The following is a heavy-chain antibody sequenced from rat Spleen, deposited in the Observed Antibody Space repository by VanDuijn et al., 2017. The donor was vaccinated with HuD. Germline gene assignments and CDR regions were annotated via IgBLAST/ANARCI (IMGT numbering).Heavy chain of an antibody. CDR2: ISYDGSST. V-gene: IGHV5-29*01. Sequence: EVQLVESGGGLLQPGRSLKLSCAASGFTFSDYYMAWVRQAPTKGLEWVATISYDGSSTYYRDSVKGRFTISRDNAKSTLYLQMDSLRSEDTATYYCARQSPYYFDYWGQGVMVTVSS. J-gene: IGHJ2*01. CDR3: ARQSPYYFDY. CDR1: GFTFSDYY. D-gene: IGHD3-1*01.